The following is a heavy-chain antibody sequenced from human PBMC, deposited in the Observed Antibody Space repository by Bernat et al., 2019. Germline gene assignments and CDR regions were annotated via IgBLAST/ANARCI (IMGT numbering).Heavy chain of an antibody. CDR3: TTDGSSSWYGGAFDY. V-gene: IGHV3-15*07. Sequence: EVQLVESGGGLVKPGGSLRLSCAASGFTFSNAWMNWVRQAPGKGLEWVGRIKSKTDGGTTDYAAPVKGRFTISRDDSKNTPYLQMNSLKTEDTAVYYCTTDGSSSWYGGAFDYWGQGTLVTVSS. CDR1: GFTFSNAW. J-gene: IGHJ4*02. CDR2: IKSKTDGGTT. D-gene: IGHD6-13*01.